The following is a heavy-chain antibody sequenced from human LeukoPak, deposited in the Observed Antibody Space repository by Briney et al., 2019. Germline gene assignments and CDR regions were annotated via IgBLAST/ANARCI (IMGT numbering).Heavy chain of an antibody. D-gene: IGHD2-15*01. V-gene: IGHV3-7*01. CDR2: IKGDGSVK. Sequence: PGGSLRLSCGASGLTFSDYWMSWVRQAPGKGLEWVANIKGDGSVKSVVDSVRGRFTISRDSAKNSLYLQMNSLRAEDTAVYYCARGPQFCSGGSCYGYYFDYWGQGTLVTVSS. J-gene: IGHJ4*02. CDR1: GLTFSDYW. CDR3: ARGPQFCSGGSCYGYYFDY.